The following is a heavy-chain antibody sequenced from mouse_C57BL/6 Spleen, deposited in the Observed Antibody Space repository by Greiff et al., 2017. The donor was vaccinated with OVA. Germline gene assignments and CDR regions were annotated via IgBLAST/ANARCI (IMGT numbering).Heavy chain of an antibody. J-gene: IGHJ3*01. V-gene: IGHV1-47*01. Sequence: QVQLQQSGAELVKPGASVKMSCKASGYTFTTYPIEWMKQNHGKSLEWIGNFHPYNDDTKYNVKFKGKATLTVEKSSSTVYVELSRLTSDDSAVYYCARRNYGSGTWFAYWGQGTLVTVSA. D-gene: IGHD1-1*01. CDR3: ARRNYGSGTWFAY. CDR2: FHPYNDDT. CDR1: GYTFTTYP.